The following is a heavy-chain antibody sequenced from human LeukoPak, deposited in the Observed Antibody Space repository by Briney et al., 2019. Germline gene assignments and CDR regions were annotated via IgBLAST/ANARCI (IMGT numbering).Heavy chain of an antibody. CDR3: ARHAKYYDILTGYSLGAFDI. D-gene: IGHD3-9*01. CDR2: INHSGNT. Sequence: PSETLSLTCAVYGGSLSGYDRSWIRQPPGKGLEWIGEINHSGNTYYNPSLKSRVTISVDTSKNQFSLKLSSVTAADTAVYYCARHAKYYDILTGYSLGAFDIWGQGTMVTVSS. J-gene: IGHJ3*02. V-gene: IGHV4-34*01. CDR1: GGSLSGYD.